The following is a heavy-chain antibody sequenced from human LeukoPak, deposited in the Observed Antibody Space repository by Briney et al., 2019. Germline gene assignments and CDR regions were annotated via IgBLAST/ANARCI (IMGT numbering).Heavy chain of an antibody. J-gene: IGHJ2*01. CDR2: IYSGGST. CDR1: GFTVSSNY. CDR3: AKESRDCSSTSCQGYFDL. V-gene: IGHV3-53*01. D-gene: IGHD2-2*01. Sequence: GGSLRLSCAASGFTVSSNYMSWVRQAPGKGLEWVSVIYSGGSTYYADSVKGRFTISRDNSKNTLYLQMNSLRAEDTAVYYCAKESRDCSSTSCQGYFDLWGRGTLVTVSS.